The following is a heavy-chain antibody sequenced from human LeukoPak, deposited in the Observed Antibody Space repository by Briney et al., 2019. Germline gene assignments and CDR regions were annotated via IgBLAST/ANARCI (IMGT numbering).Heavy chain of an antibody. V-gene: IGHV4-39*01. CDR3: ARQGIAAAVVAY. CDR2: IYYSGST. Sequence: PSETLSLTCTVSGGSISSSSYYWGWIRQPPGKGLEWIGSIYYSGSTYYNPSLKSRVTISVDTSKNQFSLKLSSVTAADTAVCYCARQGIAAAVVAYWGQGTLVTVSP. D-gene: IGHD6-13*01. J-gene: IGHJ4*02. CDR1: GGSISSSSYY.